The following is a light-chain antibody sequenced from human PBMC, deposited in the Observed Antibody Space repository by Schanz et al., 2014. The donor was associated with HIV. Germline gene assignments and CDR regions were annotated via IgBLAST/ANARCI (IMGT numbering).Light chain of an antibody. Sequence: DIQMTQSPSSLSASVGDRVTITCRASQGIRSDLGWFQQKPGKAPKRLIHDASTLQSGVPSRFSGSGSGTEFTLTISSLQSEDFAVYYCQQYNNWPTWTFGQGTKVQIK. CDR3: QQYNNWPTWT. J-gene: IGKJ1*01. CDR2: DAS. CDR1: QGIRSD. V-gene: IGKV1-17*01.